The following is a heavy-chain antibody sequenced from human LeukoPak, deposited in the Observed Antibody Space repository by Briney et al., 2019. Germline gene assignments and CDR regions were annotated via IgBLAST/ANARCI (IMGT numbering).Heavy chain of an antibody. J-gene: IGHJ2*01. CDR3: AKGGARYFDL. V-gene: IGHV3-7*03. Sequence: PGGSLRLSCATSGFTFSSYDMNWVRQAPGKGLEWVANIKYDGSEKYYVDSVKGRFTISRDNAKNSLYLQMNSLRAEDTAVYYCAKGGARYFDLWGRGTLVTVSS. D-gene: IGHD2-15*01. CDR1: GFTFSSYD. CDR2: IKYDGSEK.